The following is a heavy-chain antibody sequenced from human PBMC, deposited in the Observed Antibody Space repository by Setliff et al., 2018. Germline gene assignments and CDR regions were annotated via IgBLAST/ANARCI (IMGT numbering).Heavy chain of an antibody. Sequence: SETLSLTCSVSGGSISSSTDYWGWIRQPPGKGLEWIGNIHYSGSTYYNPYLKSRLTISVDTSKNQFSLKLSSVTAADTAVYYCAGNNAHLEWLFAWFDPWGQGTLVTVAS. CDR3: AGNNAHLEWLFAWFDP. V-gene: IGHV4-39*07. D-gene: IGHD3-3*01. CDR1: GGSISSSTDY. CDR2: IHYSGST. J-gene: IGHJ5*02.